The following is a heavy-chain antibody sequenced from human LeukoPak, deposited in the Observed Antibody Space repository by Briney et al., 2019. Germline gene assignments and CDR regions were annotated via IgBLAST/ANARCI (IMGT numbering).Heavy chain of an antibody. V-gene: IGHV3-23*01. Sequence: GGSLRLSCAASGFTFSSYAMSWVRQAPGKGLEWVSVISGSGGSTYYADSVKGRFTISRDNSKNTLYLQMNSLRAEDTAVYYCARAGVDYDSSGYYYPFDYWGQGTLVTVSS. CDR1: GFTFSSYA. CDR2: ISGSGGST. CDR3: ARAGVDYDSSGYYYPFDY. J-gene: IGHJ4*02. D-gene: IGHD3-22*01.